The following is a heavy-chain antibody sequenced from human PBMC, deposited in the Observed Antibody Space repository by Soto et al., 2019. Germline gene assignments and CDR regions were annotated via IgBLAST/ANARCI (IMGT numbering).Heavy chain of an antibody. V-gene: IGHV4-31*03. Sequence: QVQLQESGPGLVKPSQTLSLTCTVSGGSISSGGYYWSWIRQHPGKGLEWIGYIYYSGSTYYNPSLKSRVTISVDTSKNQFSRKLSSVTAADTAVYYCASSKFGLTDYYYMDVWGKGTTVTVSS. CDR1: GGSISSGGYY. J-gene: IGHJ6*03. CDR2: IYYSGST. D-gene: IGHD3-10*01. CDR3: ASSKFGLTDYYYMDV.